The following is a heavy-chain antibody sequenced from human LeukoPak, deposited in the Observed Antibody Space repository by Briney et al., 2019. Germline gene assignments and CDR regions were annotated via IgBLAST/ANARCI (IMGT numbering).Heavy chain of an antibody. J-gene: IGHJ4*02. V-gene: IGHV4-34*01. CDR1: GGSFSGYY. D-gene: IGHD2-15*01. Sequence: PSETLSLTCAVYGGSFSGYYWSWIRQPPGKGLEWIGEINHSGSTNYNPSLKSRVTISVDTSKNQFSLKLSSVTAADTAVYYCVGGRYYFDYWGQGTLSPSPQ. CDR2: INHSGST. CDR3: VGGRYYFDY.